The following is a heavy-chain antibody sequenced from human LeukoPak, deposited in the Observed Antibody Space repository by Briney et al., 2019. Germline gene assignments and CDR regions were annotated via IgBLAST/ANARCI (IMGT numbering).Heavy chain of an antibody. V-gene: IGHV1-8*01. J-gene: IGHJ6*03. Sequence: ASVKVSCKASGYTFTSFDINWVRQATGQGLEWMGWMNPSSGNTGYAQKFQGRVTMTRNTSISTAYMELSSLRSEDTAVYYCARGKRDSAGYYYYYMDVWGKGTTVTVSS. CDR2: MNPSSGNT. D-gene: IGHD3-10*01. CDR1: GYTFTSFD. CDR3: ARGKRDSAGYYYYYMDV.